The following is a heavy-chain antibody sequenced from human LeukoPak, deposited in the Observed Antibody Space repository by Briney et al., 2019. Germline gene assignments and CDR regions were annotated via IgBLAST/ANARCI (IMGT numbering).Heavy chain of an antibody. J-gene: IGHJ4*02. CDR3: ARVALTGDDLDY. D-gene: IGHD7-27*01. CDR2: IYHSGST. CDR1: GDSISSYY. Sequence: SETLSLTCTVSGDSISSYYWSWIRQPPGGGLEWVGYIYHSGSTNYNPSLKSRVTISLDTSKNQFSLNLISVTAADTAVYYCARVALTGDDLDYWGQGTLVTVSS. V-gene: IGHV4-59*01.